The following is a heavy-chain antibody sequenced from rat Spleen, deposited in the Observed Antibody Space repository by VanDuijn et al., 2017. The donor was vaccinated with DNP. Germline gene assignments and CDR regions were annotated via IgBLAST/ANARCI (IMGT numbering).Heavy chain of an antibody. CDR2: ISPSGSRT. CDR3: ATHTFTPGITTPFAY. CDR1: GFTFSDYN. D-gene: IGHD1-4*01. V-gene: IGHV5-7*01. Sequence: EVQLVESGGGLVQPGRSLKLSCAASGFTFSDYNMAWVRQAPKKGLEWVATISPSGSRTYYPDSVKGRFTISRDNAKSTLYLQMDSLRSEDTATYYCATHTFTPGITTPFAYWGQGTLVTVSS. J-gene: IGHJ3*01.